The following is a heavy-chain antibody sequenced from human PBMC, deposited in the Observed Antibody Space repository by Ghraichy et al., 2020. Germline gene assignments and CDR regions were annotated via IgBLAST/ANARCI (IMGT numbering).Heavy chain of an antibody. V-gene: IGHV3-30*18. CDR2: ISYDGSTE. CDR3: VKGSHYGGNAGGPNDYFDH. D-gene: IGHD4-23*01. CDR1: GFNFNSYA. Sequence: GGSLRLSCATSGFNFNSYAMYWVRQAPGKGLEWLAVISYDGSTEYYADSVTGRLTISRDNSKNALSLQMTSLTSEDTAVYYCVKGSHYGGNAGGPNDYFDHWGQGTLVTVSS. J-gene: IGHJ4*02.